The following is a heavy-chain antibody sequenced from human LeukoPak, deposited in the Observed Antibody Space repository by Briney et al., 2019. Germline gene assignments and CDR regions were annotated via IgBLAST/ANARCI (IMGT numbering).Heavy chain of an antibody. CDR2: INPNSGGT. V-gene: IGHV1-2*02. J-gene: IGHJ5*02. CDR3: ARDSDIVVVPAAPFPNWFDP. Sequence: GASVKVSCKASGYTFTGYYMHWVRQAPGQGLEWMGWINPNSGGTNYAQKFQGRVTMTRDTSISTAYMELSRLRSDDTAVYYCARDSDIVVVPAAPFPNWFDPWGQGTLVTVSS. D-gene: IGHD2-2*01. CDR1: GYTFTGYY.